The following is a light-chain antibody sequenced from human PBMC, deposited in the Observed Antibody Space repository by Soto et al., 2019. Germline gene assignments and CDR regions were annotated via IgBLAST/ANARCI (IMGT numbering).Light chain of an antibody. J-gene: IGKJ1*01. V-gene: IGKV3-15*01. CDR1: QSVTYN. CDR2: GAS. CDR3: QQYNDWLWT. Sequence: ETVLTQFSATLSASPGERVTLSFRATQSVTYNLAWYQQRPGQAPRLLIYGASTRATGIPARFSGRGSGTEFTLTITSLQSEDFAIYYCQQYNDWLWTFGQGTKVDIK.